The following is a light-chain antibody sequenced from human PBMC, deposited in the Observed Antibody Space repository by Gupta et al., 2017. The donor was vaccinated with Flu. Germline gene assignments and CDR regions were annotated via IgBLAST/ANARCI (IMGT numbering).Light chain of an antibody. CDR2: KDT. Sequence: SYELTQPPSVSVSPGQTARITCSGDVLPKQFAYWYQQKPGQAPILVIYKDTERPSGIPERFSASTSGATVTLSISGVQAEDEADYYCQSGDSSGTYVFGPGTRVTIL. CDR3: QSGDSSGTYV. V-gene: IGLV3-25*03. CDR1: VLPKQF. J-gene: IGLJ1*01.